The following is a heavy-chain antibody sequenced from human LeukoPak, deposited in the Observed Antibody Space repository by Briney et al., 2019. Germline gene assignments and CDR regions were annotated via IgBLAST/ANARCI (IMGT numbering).Heavy chain of an antibody. CDR2: IKPDGSGK. V-gene: IGHV3-7*01. D-gene: IGHD4-17*01. CDR3: ARGPSVTVTTSCDY. J-gene: IGHJ4*02. Sequence: PGGSLRLSCAASGFAFSSYWMTWVRQAPGKGLEWVANIKPDGSGKNYVDSVKGRFTISRDNAKNSLYLQMNSLRAEDTAVYYCARGPSVTVTTSCDYWGQGTLVTVSS. CDR1: GFAFSSYW.